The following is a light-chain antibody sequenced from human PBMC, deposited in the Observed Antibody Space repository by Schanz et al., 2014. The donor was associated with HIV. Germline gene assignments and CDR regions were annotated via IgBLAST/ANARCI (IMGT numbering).Light chain of an antibody. Sequence: QSVLTQPPSVSAAPGQRVTISCSGSAFNIGQNYVSWFQQFPGTAPKLLIYVTHQRPSEIPDRFSGSKTGTSATLAIIGLQTGDEADYYCGTWDSSLRAVVFGGGTKLTVL. CDR3: GTWDSSLRAVV. CDR1: AFNIGQNY. J-gene: IGLJ3*02. V-gene: IGLV1-51*01. CDR2: VTH.